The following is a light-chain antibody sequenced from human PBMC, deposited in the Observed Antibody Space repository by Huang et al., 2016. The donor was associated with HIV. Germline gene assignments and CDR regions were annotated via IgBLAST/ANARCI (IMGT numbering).Light chain of an antibody. CDR3: QQYDSLYT. J-gene: IGKJ2*01. Sequence: IQMTQSPASLSAYVGDRVTISCQANQDIRSYLNWYQQKPGKAPILLIYGASNLQAGVRSRISVNGSGTDFTITISSLQSEDIATYYCQQYDSLYTFGQGTRLEIK. V-gene: IGKV1-33*01. CDR1: QDIRSY. CDR2: GAS.